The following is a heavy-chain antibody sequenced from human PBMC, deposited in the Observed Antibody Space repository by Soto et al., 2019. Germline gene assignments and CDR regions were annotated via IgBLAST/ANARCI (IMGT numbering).Heavy chain of an antibody. J-gene: IGHJ4*02. CDR2: ISASGTTI. CDR3: ARRAVGTLDY. CDR1: GFTFTDYY. D-gene: IGHD1-26*01. Sequence: QLVVSGGGLVKPGGSLRLSCAASGFTFTDYYMAWLRQAPGKGLEWVSYISASGTTIYYADSVKGRFTISRDNAKNALYLQMNSLRAADTAGYYCARRAVGTLDYWGQGTLVTVSS. V-gene: IGHV3-11*01.